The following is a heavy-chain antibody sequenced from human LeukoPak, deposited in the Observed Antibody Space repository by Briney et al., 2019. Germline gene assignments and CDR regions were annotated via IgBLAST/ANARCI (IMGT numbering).Heavy chain of an antibody. CDR3: TRDSGTYNWFDP. J-gene: IGHJ5*02. Sequence: PGGSLNLSCAAYGFTFSGSAIHWVRQSSGGGLEWVGQIDKKVKSNATATAYAASVKGRFTISRDDSINTAYLQMKSLKTEDTALYYCTRDSGTYNWFDPWGQGTLVTVSS. CDR2: IDKKVKSNATAT. V-gene: IGHV3-73*01. D-gene: IGHD1-26*01. CDR1: GFTFSGSA.